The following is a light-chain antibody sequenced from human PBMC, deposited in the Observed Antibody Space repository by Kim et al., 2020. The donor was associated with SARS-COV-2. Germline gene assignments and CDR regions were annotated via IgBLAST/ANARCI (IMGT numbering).Light chain of an antibody. Sequence: QSALTQPPSVSGSPGQSVTISCTGTSSDVGSYNRVSWYQQPPGTAPKLMIYEVSNRPSGVSDRFSGSKSGNTASLTISGLQAEDEADYYCSSYTGSSTYYVFGSGTKVTVL. CDR3: SSYTGSSTYYV. J-gene: IGLJ1*01. V-gene: IGLV2-18*02. CDR2: EVS. CDR1: SSDVGSYNR.